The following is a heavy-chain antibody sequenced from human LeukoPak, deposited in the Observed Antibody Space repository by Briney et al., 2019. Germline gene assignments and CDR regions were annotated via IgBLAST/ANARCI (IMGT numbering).Heavy chain of an antibody. CDR1: GGSISSGNYY. V-gene: IGHV4-61*02. CDR2: IYTSGTT. Sequence: SETLSLTCTVSGGSISSGNYYWSWIRQPAGKGLEWIGRIYTSGTTNYNPSLKSRVTISVDTSKNQFSLKLSSVTAADTAVYYCARAGYYYDSSRPLDYWGQGTLVTVSS. D-gene: IGHD3-22*01. CDR3: ARAGYYYDSSRPLDY. J-gene: IGHJ4*02.